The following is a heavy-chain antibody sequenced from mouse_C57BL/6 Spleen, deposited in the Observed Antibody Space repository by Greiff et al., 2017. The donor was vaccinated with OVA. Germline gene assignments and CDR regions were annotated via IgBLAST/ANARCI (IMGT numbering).Heavy chain of an antibody. Sequence: QVQLQQPGAELVMPGASVKLSCKASGYTFTSYWMHWVKQRPGQGLEWIGEIDPSDSYTNYNQKFKGKSTLTVAKSSSTAYMQLSSLTSEDSAVYYCARYGTTTSMDYWGQGTSVTVSS. CDR3: ARYGTTTSMDY. V-gene: IGHV1-69*01. CDR2: IDPSDSYT. CDR1: GYTFTSYW. J-gene: IGHJ4*01. D-gene: IGHD1-1*01.